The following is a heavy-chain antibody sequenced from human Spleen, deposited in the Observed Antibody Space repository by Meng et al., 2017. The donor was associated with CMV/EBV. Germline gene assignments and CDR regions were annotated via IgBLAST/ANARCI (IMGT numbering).Heavy chain of an antibody. CDR3: ASTTDTAMVTGLTYFDY. CDR1: GGSIYNFY. J-gene: IGHJ4*02. CDR2: IHSNGKT. V-gene: IGHV4-59*01. Sequence: SETLSLTCTVSGGSIYNFYWSWIRQPPGKGLEWVGYIHSNGKTNSRPSLKSRVTMSVDPSKNQFSLNLVSVSAADTAVYYCASTTDTAMVTGLTYFDYWGQGTLVTVSS. D-gene: IGHD5-18*01.